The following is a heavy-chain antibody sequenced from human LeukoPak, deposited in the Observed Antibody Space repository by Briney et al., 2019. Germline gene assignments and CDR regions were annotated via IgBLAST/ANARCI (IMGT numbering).Heavy chain of an antibody. D-gene: IGHD6-13*01. CDR2: IYFSGST. V-gene: IGHV4-31*03. J-gene: IGHJ4*02. CDR1: GGSISSGGYY. CDR3: ARVAWSSSWFVDS. Sequence: RSLETLSLTCTVSGGSISSGGYYWSWIRQHPGKGLEWIGYIYFSGSTYYNPSLKNRVTTSVDTSKNQFSLKLSSVTAADTAVYYCARVAWSSSWFVDSWGQGTLVTVSS.